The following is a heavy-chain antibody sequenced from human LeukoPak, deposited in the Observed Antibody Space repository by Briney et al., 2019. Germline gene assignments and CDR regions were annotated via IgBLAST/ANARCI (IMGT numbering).Heavy chain of an antibody. D-gene: IGHD6-13*01. V-gene: IGHV3-23*01. CDR1: GFTFSSYA. CDR2: ISGSGGST. CDR3: ARDSSSRPSPYAFDI. Sequence: GGSLRLSCAASGFTFSSYAMSWVRQAPGKGLEWVSAISGSGGSTYYADSVKGRFTISRDNSKNTLYLQMNSLRAEDTAVYYCARDSSSRPSPYAFDIWGQGTMVTVSS. J-gene: IGHJ3*02.